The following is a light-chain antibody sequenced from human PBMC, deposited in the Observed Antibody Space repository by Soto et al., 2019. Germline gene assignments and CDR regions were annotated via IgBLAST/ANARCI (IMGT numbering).Light chain of an antibody. CDR3: TSYTSSSTYV. Sequence: QSALTQPASVSGSPGQSITISCTGTSSDVGGYNYVSWYQQHPGKAPKLMIYDVSNRPSGVSNRFSGSKSGNTASLTISGLQAEDEADYYCTSYTSSSTYVFVTGTNVTVL. J-gene: IGLJ1*01. V-gene: IGLV2-14*01. CDR1: SSDVGGYNY. CDR2: DVS.